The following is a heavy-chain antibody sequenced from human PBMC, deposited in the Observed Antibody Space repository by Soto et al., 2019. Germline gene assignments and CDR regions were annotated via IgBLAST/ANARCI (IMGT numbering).Heavy chain of an antibody. CDR1: GFTFSSYW. CDR3: ARRAPLDYYYYYGMDV. J-gene: IGHJ6*02. Sequence: PGGSLRLSCAASGFTFSSYWMSWVRQAPGKGLEWVANIKQDGSEKYYVDSVKGRFTISRDNAKNSLYLQMNSLRAEDTAVYYCARRAPLDYYYYYGMDVWGQGTTVTAP. CDR2: IKQDGSEK. V-gene: IGHV3-7*01.